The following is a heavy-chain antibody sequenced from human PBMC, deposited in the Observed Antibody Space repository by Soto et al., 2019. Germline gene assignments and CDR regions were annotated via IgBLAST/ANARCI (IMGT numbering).Heavy chain of an antibody. CDR3: ARTDSSGWHGVIHSEYEYYDMYV. Sequence: SETLSITCAVYGGSFSGYYWSWIRQPPGKGLEWIGEINHSGSTNYNPSLKSRVTISVDTSKNQFSLKLSSVTAADTAVYYCARTDSSGWHGVIHSEYEYYDMYVRGQATT. V-gene: IGHV4-34*01. D-gene: IGHD6-19*01. CDR2: INHSGST. J-gene: IGHJ6*02. CDR1: GGSFSGYY.